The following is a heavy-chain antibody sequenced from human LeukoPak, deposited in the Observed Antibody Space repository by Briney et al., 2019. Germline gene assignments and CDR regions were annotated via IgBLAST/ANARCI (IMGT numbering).Heavy chain of an antibody. Sequence: SETLSLTCTVSGGSINSYMYYWGWIRQPPGKGLEWISSVYYTGTTHYNPSLKSRITIFMDTSKNEFSLKLSSVTVADTAIYYCVRLPHNGSPDYWGQGALVTVSS. D-gene: IGHD1-26*01. CDR1: GGSINSYMYY. CDR3: VRLPHNGSPDY. J-gene: IGHJ4*02. V-gene: IGHV4-39*01. CDR2: VYYTGTT.